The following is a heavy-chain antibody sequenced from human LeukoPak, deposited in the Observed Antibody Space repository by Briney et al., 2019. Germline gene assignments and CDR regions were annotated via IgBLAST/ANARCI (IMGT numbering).Heavy chain of an antibody. V-gene: IGHV3-23*01. J-gene: IGHJ4*02. D-gene: IGHD6-19*01. CDR2: IGGSGRDT. CDR1: GFTFSSSA. Sequence: GGSLRLSCAASGFTFSSSAMSWVRQAPGKGLEWVSLIGGSGRDTYYADSGKGRFTISRDNSKNTLYLQMNSLRAEDTAIYYCAEGTAAGNWGQGTLVTVSS. CDR3: AEGTAAGN.